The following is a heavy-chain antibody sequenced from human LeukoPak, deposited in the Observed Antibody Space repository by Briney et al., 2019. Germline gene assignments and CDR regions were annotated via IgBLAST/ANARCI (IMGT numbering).Heavy chain of an antibody. V-gene: IGHV3-53*01. CDR3: AASYGSGSYGH. Sequence: GGSLRLSCAASGFTVSSHYMSWVRQAPGKGLEWVSVIYSGGNTYYTDSVKGRFAISRDNSKNRLYRQMNSLSTEDTAVYYCAASYGSGSYGHWGQGTLVTVSS. D-gene: IGHD3-10*01. CDR2: IYSGGNT. J-gene: IGHJ4*02. CDR1: GFTVSSHY.